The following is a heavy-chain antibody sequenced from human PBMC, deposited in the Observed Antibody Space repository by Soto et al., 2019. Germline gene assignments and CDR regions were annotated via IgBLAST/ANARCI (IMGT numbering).Heavy chain of an antibody. Sequence: QVQLVESGGGLVQPGGSLSLSCAGSGFTFSTFAMHWARQAPGKGLEWVAVIWYDGSHINYVDSVKGRFTISRDNSKDTLYMEMNSLRPDDTAVYYCGRDRPNYYYGLDVWGQGTTVTVSS. V-gene: IGHV3-33*01. CDR2: IWYDGSHI. J-gene: IGHJ6*02. CDR1: GFTFSTFA. D-gene: IGHD3-10*01. CDR3: GRDRPNYYYGLDV.